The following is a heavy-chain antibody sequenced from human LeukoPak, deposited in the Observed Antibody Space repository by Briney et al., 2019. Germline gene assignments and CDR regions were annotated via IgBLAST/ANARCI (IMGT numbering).Heavy chain of an antibody. V-gene: IGHV3-30-3*01. CDR3: ARSRYSRDNWFDP. J-gene: IGHJ5*02. CDR1: GFTFSSYA. CDR2: ISYDGSNK. Sequence: GGSLRLSCAASGFTFSSYAMHWVRQAPGKGLEWVAVISYDGSNKYYADSVKGRFTISRDNSKNTLYLQMNSLRAEDTAVYYCARSRYSRDNWFDPWGQGTLVTVSS. D-gene: IGHD6-13*01.